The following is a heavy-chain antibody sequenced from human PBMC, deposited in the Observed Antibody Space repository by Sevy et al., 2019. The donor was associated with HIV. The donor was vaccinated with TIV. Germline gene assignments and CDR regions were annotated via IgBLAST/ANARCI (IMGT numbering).Heavy chain of an antibody. CDR3: AKDRAYGGNSFDF. D-gene: IGHD2-15*01. J-gene: IGHJ4*02. CDR2: ISWNSGNI. Sequence: GGSLRLSCAASGFTFDDYAMHWVRQAPGKGLEWVSGISWNSGNICYADSVKGRFTISRDNGKNTLYLQMNSLRAEDTALYYCAKDRAYGGNSFDFWGQGTLVTVSS. V-gene: IGHV3-9*01. CDR1: GFTFDDYA.